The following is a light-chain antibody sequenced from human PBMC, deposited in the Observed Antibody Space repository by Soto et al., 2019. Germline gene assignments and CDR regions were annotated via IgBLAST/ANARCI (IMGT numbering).Light chain of an antibody. CDR3: RSYDSVLSASV. Sequence: QSVLTQPPSVSGAPGQRLTISCTGSSSNIGAGYDVHWYQQFPGTAPKLPIFSDINRPSGVPARFSASKSGSSASLAISGLQAEDEADYYCRSYDSVLSASVFGGGTKVTVL. V-gene: IGLV1-40*01. CDR1: SSNIGAGYD. CDR2: SDI. J-gene: IGLJ2*01.